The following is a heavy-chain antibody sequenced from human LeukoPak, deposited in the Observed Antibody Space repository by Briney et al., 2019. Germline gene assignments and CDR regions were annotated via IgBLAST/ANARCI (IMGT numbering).Heavy chain of an antibody. J-gene: IGHJ5*02. V-gene: IGHV4-30-2*01. Sequence: PSQTLSLTCVVSGDSISSGGYSWSWIRQPPGKGLEWIGYISHTGSTFYNPSLKSRVTISVDNSKNQFSLRLSSVTAADTAVYYCARELWFANAPGSWLDPWGQGTLVTVST. CDR3: ARELWFANAPGSWLDP. CDR2: ISHTGST. D-gene: IGHD3-10*01. CDR1: GDSISSGGYS.